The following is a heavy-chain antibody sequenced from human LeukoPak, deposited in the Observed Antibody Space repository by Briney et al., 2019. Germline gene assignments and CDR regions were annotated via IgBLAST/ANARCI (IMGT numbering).Heavy chain of an antibody. CDR2: IIPIFGTA. J-gene: IGHJ4*02. V-gene: IGHV1-69*05. Sequence: SVKISCKASGGTFSSYAISWVRQAPGQGLEWMGGIIPIFGTANYAQKFQGRVTITTDESTSTAYMELSSLRSEDTAVYYCARGAGGNFGYFDYWGQGTLVTVSS. D-gene: IGHD4-23*01. CDR3: ARGAGGNFGYFDY. CDR1: GGTFSSYA.